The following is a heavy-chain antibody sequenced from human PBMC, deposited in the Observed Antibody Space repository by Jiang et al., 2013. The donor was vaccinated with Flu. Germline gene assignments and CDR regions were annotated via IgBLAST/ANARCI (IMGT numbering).Heavy chain of an antibody. Sequence: GAEVKKPGESLKISCKGSGYSFTSYWIGWVRQMPGKGLEWMGIIYPGDSDTRYSPSFQGQVTISADKSISTAYLQWSSLKASDTAMYYCARPRDILTGYDAFDIWGQGTMVTVSS. V-gene: IGHV5-51*01. CDR1: GYSFTSYW. D-gene: IGHD3-9*01. CDR2: IYPGDSDT. CDR3: ARPRDILTGYDAFDI. J-gene: IGHJ3*02.